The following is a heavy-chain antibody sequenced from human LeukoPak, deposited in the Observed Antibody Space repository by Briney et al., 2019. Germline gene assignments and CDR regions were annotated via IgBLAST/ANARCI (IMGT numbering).Heavy chain of an antibody. Sequence: PSETLSLTCTVSGGSISSYYWSWVRQPPGKGLEWIGEINHSGSTNYNPSLTSRVTISVDTSKNQFSLKLSSVTAADTAVYYCARIGRDGYNSYYFDYWGQGTLVTVSS. CDR3: ARIGRDGYNSYYFDY. CDR2: INHSGST. D-gene: IGHD5-24*01. V-gene: IGHV4-34*01. J-gene: IGHJ4*02. CDR1: GGSISSYY.